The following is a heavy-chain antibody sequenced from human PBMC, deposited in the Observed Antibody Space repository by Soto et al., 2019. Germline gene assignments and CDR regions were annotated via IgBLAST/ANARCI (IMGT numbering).Heavy chain of an antibody. CDR2: ISSSSSYI. D-gene: IGHD3-22*01. V-gene: IGHV3-21*01. J-gene: IGHJ6*02. Sequence: LRLSCAASGFTFSSYSMNWVRQAPGKGLEWVSSISSSSSYIYYADSVKGRFTISRDNAKNSLYLQMNSLRAEDTAVYYCARDLHYYDSSGYYYYYGMDVWGQGTTVTVSS. CDR1: GFTFSSYS. CDR3: ARDLHYYDSSGYYYYYGMDV.